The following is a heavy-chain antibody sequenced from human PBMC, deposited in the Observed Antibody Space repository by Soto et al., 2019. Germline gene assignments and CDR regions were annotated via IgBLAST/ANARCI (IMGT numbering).Heavy chain of an antibody. Sequence: TSETLSLTCTVSGVSISSYYWSWIRQHPGKGLEWIGYIYYSGSTYYNPSLKSRVTISVDTSKNQFSLKLSSVTAADTAVYYCARDRPRNARYCSSTSCHYYYGMDVWGQGTTVTVSS. J-gene: IGHJ6*02. CDR2: IYYSGST. CDR1: GVSISSYY. D-gene: IGHD2-2*01. CDR3: ARDRPRNARYCSSTSCHYYYGMDV. V-gene: IGHV4-59*06.